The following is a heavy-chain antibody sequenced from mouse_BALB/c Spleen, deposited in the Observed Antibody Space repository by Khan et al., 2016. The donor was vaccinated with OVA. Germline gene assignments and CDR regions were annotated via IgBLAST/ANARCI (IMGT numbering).Heavy chain of an antibody. CDR1: GFIFSSYS. V-gene: IGHV5-6*01. J-gene: IGHJ3*01. D-gene: IGHD4-1*01. CDR2: ISSGGDYT. Sequence: EVKLVESGGDLVKPGGSLKLSCAASGFIFSSYSMSWVRQTPDKRLEWVATISSGGDYTYYPDNVKGRFTLSSDNAKNTLYLQMNSLKSEDTAMYYCASHLTGSFAYWGQGTLVTVSA. CDR3: ASHLTGSFAY.